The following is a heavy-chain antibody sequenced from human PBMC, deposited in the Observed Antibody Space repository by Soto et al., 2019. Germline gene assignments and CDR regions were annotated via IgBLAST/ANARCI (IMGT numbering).Heavy chain of an antibody. Sequence: GASVKVSCKASGYTFTSYGISWVRQAPGQGLEWMGWISTYNGNTKYAQKLQGRVTMTTDTSTSTAYMELRSLRSDDTAVFYCAREMVRGVGSDYYGMDVWGQGTTVTVSS. J-gene: IGHJ6*02. CDR1: GYTFTSYG. CDR3: AREMVRGVGSDYYGMDV. CDR2: ISTYNGNT. D-gene: IGHD3-10*01. V-gene: IGHV1-18*01.